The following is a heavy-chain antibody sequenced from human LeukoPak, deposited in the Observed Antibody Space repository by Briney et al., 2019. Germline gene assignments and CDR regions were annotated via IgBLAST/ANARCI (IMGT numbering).Heavy chain of an antibody. CDR3: ARDGRGIYGSGTLGP. CDR1: GYTFTGYY. CDR2: INPNSGGT. D-gene: IGHD3-10*01. Sequence: ASVKVSCKASGYTFTGYYMHWVRQAPGQGLEWMGWINPNSGGTNYAQKFQGRVTMTRDTSISTAYMELSRLRSDDTAVYHCARDGRGIYGSGTLGPWGQGTLVTVSS. J-gene: IGHJ5*02. V-gene: IGHV1-2*02.